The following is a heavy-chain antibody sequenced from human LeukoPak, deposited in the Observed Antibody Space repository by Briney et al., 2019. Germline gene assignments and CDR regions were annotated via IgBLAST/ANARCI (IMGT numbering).Heavy chain of an antibody. V-gene: IGHV1-18*01. CDR3: ARGQTNRLLWVGELVSNINPFDY. Sequence: ASVKVSCRASGYTFSRYGISWVRQAPGQGLEWMGWISGYNGHTKYAQKVQGRVTMSTDTSTSTVYMELRSLISDDTGVYYCARGQTNRLLWVGELVSNINPFDYWGQGTLVTVSS. CDR1: GYTFSRYG. CDR2: ISGYNGHT. D-gene: IGHD3-10*01. J-gene: IGHJ4*02.